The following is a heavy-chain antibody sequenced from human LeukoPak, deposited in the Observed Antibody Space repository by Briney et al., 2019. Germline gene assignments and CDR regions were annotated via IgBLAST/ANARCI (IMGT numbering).Heavy chain of an antibody. Sequence: GGSLRLSCAASGFTFSSYAMSWVGQAPGKGLEWVAAISGSGGSTYYADSVKGRFTISRDNSKTTLYLQMNSLRAEDTAVYYCAKYPPTMIVVVISHFDYWGQGTLVTVSS. V-gene: IGHV3-23*01. CDR2: ISGSGGST. J-gene: IGHJ4*02. CDR3: AKYPPTMIVVVISHFDY. D-gene: IGHD3-22*01. CDR1: GFTFSSYA.